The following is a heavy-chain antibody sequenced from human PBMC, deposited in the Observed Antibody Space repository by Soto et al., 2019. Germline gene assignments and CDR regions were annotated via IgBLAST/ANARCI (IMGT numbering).Heavy chain of an antibody. Sequence: QVQLVQSGAEVQKPGSSVKVSCKASGGTFSSYAISWVRQAPGQGLEWMGGIIPIFGTANYAQKFQGRVTMTADESTSTAYMELSSLRSEDTAVYYCARDGRWLQFPYYYYYGMDVWGQGTTVTVSS. CDR3: ARDGRWLQFPYYYYYGMDV. J-gene: IGHJ6*02. V-gene: IGHV1-69*01. CDR2: IIPIFGTA. CDR1: GGTFSSYA. D-gene: IGHD5-12*01.